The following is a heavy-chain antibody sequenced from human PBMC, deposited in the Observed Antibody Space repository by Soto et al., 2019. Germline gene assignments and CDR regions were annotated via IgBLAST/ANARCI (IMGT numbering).Heavy chain of an antibody. CDR1: GFTFNSYA. V-gene: IGHV3-23*01. CDR3: AKEGHYDSSGYYLDV. Sequence: EVQLLESGGGLVQPGKSLRLSCAASGFTFNSYAMSWVRQAPAKGLEWVSTTSGSGGNSFYAGSVKGRFTISRDNSKNTLYLQMNSLRAEDTALFYCAKEGHYDSSGYYLDVWGQGTLVTVSS. J-gene: IGHJ4*02. CDR2: TSGSGGNS. D-gene: IGHD3-22*01.